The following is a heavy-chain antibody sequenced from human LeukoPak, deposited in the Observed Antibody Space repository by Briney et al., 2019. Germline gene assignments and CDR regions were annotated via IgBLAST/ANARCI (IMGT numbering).Heavy chain of an antibody. V-gene: IGHV3-23*01. J-gene: IGHJ4*02. CDR3: VKESSVRGVSIADY. Sequence: GGSLRLSCVASGFTFSSYAMTWVRQAPEKGLEWVSSISGGGGSTYYADSVKGRFTMSRDNSKNTVYLLLNSLRPDDTAVYYCVKESSVRGVSIADYWGQGTLVTVSS. D-gene: IGHD3-10*01. CDR1: GFTFSSYA. CDR2: ISGGGGST.